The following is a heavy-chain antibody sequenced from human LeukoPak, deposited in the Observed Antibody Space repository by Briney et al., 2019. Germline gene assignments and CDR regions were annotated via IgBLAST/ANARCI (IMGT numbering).Heavy chain of an antibody. CDR3: ARDWSGSGLVGFY. V-gene: IGHV7-4-1*02. CDR1: GYTFTNYG. Sequence: GASVKVSCKASGYTFTNYGINWVRQAPGQGLEWMGWINTNTGNPTYAQGFTGRFVFSLDTSVSTAYLQISSLKAEDTAVYYCARDWSGSGLVGFYWGQGTLVTVSS. CDR2: INTNTGNP. D-gene: IGHD1-26*01. J-gene: IGHJ4*02.